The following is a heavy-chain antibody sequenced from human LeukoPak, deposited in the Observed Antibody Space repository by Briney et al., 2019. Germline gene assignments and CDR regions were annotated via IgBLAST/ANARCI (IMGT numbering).Heavy chain of an antibody. V-gene: IGHV4-59*01. CDR1: GGSISSYY. D-gene: IGHD1-26*01. Sequence: PSETLSLTCTVSGGSISSYYWSWIRQPPGEGLDWIGYIDYSGSTNYNPSLKSRVTISVDTSKNQFSLSLSSVIAADTAVYYCARSGPSGSYYNWFDPWGQGTLVTVSS. CDR2: IDYSGST. J-gene: IGHJ5*02. CDR3: ARSGPSGSYYNWFDP.